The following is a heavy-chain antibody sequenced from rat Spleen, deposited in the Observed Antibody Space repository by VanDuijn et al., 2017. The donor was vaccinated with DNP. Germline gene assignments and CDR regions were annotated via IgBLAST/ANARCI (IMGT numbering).Heavy chain of an antibody. Sequence: EVQLVESGGGLVQPGRSLKLSCAASGFTFSDYNMAWVRQAPKKGLEWVATISYDGSGTYYRDSVKGRFTISRENAKTTLYLQMDSLRSEDTATYYCATHKDSGGGYWGQGTLVTVSS. J-gene: IGHJ3*01. CDR3: ATHKDSGGGY. CDR1: GFTFSDYN. D-gene: IGHD1-1*01. CDR2: ISYDGSGT. V-gene: IGHV5-7*01.